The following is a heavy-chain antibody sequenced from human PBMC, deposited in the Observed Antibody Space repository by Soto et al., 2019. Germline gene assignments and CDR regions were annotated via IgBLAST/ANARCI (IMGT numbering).Heavy chain of an antibody. CDR3: ARGQGVGFKYYFDS. J-gene: IGHJ4*02. Sequence: VGPLRLSCAGSGFTFSNYNLNWVRQAPGKGLEWVSYISGSGSNIYYADSVKGRFTISRDNAKKSLYLQMNSLRDEDTAVYYCARGQGVGFKYYFDSWGQGTLVTVSS. CDR2: ISGSGSNI. CDR1: GFTFSNYN. D-gene: IGHD2-15*01. V-gene: IGHV3-48*02.